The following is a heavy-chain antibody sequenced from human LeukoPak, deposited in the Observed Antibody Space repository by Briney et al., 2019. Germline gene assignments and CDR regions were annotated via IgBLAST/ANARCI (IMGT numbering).Heavy chain of an antibody. V-gene: IGHV4-59*08. Sequence: PSETLSLTCTVSGGSISSYYWSWIRQPPGKGLEWIGYIYYSGSTNYNPSLKSRVTISVDTSKNQFSLKLSSVTAADTAVYYCARHDAHGDYAMSDYWGQGTLVTASS. CDR3: ARHDAHGDYAMSDY. J-gene: IGHJ4*02. D-gene: IGHD4-17*01. CDR2: IYYSGST. CDR1: GGSISSYY.